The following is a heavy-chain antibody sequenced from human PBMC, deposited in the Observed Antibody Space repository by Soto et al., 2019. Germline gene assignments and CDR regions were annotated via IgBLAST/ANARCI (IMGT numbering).Heavy chain of an antibody. Sequence: QVQLQESGPGLVKPSGTLSLTCAVSGGSISRSNWWSWVRQPPGKGLEWIGEIYHSGSTNSNPSLKSRVTISVDKSKNQFSLNLSSLTAADTAVYYCARSITFDWLFFDNWGQGTLVTVSS. J-gene: IGHJ4*02. V-gene: IGHV4-4*02. CDR3: ARSITFDWLFFDN. D-gene: IGHD3-9*01. CDR2: IYHSGST. CDR1: GGSISRSNW.